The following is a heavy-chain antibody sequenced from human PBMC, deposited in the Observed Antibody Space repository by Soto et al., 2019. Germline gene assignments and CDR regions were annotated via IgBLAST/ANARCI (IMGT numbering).Heavy chain of an antibody. J-gene: IGHJ3*02. CDR1: GGSISSYY. CDR2: IYYSGST. Sequence: SETLSLTCTVSGGSISSYYWSWIRQPPGKGLEWIGYIYYSGSTNYNPSLKSRVTISVDTSKNQFSLKLSSVTSADTAGYYCARERGYSGYDAVIDAFDIWGQGTMVTVSS. D-gene: IGHD5-12*01. V-gene: IGHV4-59*01. CDR3: ARERGYSGYDAVIDAFDI.